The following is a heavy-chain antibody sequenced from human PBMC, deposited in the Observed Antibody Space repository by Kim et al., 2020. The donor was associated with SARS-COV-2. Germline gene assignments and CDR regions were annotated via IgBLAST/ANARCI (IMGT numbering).Heavy chain of an antibody. CDR1: GGSISSGSYY. Sequence: SETLSLTCTVSGGSISSGSYYWSWIRQPAGKGLEWIGRIYTSGSTNYNPSLKSRVTISVDTSKNQFSLKLSSVTAADTAVYYCARGWAIRGYSGYDYRVWFDPWGQGTLVTVSS. J-gene: IGHJ5*02. D-gene: IGHD5-12*01. CDR2: IYTSGST. V-gene: IGHV4-61*02. CDR3: ARGWAIRGYSGYDYRVWFDP.